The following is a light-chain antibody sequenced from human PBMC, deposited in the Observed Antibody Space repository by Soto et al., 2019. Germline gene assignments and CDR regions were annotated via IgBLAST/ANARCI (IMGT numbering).Light chain of an antibody. J-gene: IGKJ2*01. V-gene: IGKV3D-15*01. Sequence: EVVLTQSPDTLSLSPGETATLSCRASQSVDRYVAWYQQKIGQAPRLLIYDAYTRAPGVGARFAGSGSATDFSLTISSLQSEDFAVYYCQQYNNWPPGTFGQGTKLEIK. CDR1: QSVDRY. CDR3: QQYNNWPPGT. CDR2: DAY.